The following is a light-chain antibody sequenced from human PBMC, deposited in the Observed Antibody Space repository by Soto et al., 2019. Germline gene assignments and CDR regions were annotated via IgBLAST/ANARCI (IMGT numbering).Light chain of an antibody. CDR2: DAS. J-gene: IGKJ4*01. V-gene: IGKV3-20*01. Sequence: EIVLTQSPGTLSLSPGERATLSCRASQSVSNYLAWYQQKPGQAPRLLIYDASSRATDIPDRFSGSGSGTDFTLTINRLEPEDFAVYYCQQSGNSPLTFGGGTKVDIK. CDR3: QQSGNSPLT. CDR1: QSVSNY.